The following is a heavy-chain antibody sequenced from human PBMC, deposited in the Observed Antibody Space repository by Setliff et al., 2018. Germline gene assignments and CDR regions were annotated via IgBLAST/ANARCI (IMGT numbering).Heavy chain of an antibody. D-gene: IGHD3-22*01. CDR1: GGSFSGYY. Sequence: PSETLSLTCAVYGGSFSGYYWSWIRQPPGKGLEWIGEINHSGSTNYNPSLKSRVTISVDTSKNQFSLKLSSVTAADTAVYYCARGDSSGYYNWFDPWGQGTLVTVSS. CDR3: ARGDSSGYYNWFDP. CDR2: INHSGST. V-gene: IGHV4-34*01. J-gene: IGHJ5*02.